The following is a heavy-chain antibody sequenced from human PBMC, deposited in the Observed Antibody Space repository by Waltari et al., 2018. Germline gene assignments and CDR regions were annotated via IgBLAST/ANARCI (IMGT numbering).Heavy chain of an antibody. V-gene: IGHV3-53*01. CDR2: NKGGGNT. J-gene: IGHJ6*02. Sequence: EVQLVESGGGLIQPGGSLRLSCAASGFIVSNNYMSWVRQAPGKGLEGVAVNKGGGNTFYSDSVKGRFTISTDDSSNTLSLQMNSLRVEDTAVYYCASDPGFANGMDGWGQGTTVTVSS. CDR1: GFIVSNNY. CDR3: ASDPGFANGMDG.